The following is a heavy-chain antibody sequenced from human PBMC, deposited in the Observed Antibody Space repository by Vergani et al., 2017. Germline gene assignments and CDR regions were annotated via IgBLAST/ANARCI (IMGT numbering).Heavy chain of an antibody. CDR1: GGSISSGDYY. D-gene: IGHD6-19*01. Sequence: QVQLQESGPGLVKPSQTLSLTCTVSGGSISSGDYYWSWIRQPPGKGLEWIGYIYYSGSTYYNPSLKSRVTISVDTSKNQFSLKLSSVTAADTAVYYCAKDPRYSSGWEGYFDYWGQGTLVTVSS. V-gene: IGHV4-30-4*01. CDR2: IYYSGST. J-gene: IGHJ4*02. CDR3: AKDPRYSSGWEGYFDY.